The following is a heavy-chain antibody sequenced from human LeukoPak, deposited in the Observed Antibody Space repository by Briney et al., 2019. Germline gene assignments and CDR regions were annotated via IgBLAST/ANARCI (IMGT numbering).Heavy chain of an antibody. V-gene: IGHV3-53*01. CDR1: GIAVTGNY. J-gene: IGHJ4*02. Sequence: GGSLRLSCAASGIAVTGNYMSWVRQPPGKALEWVSFISINTDTFYADSVRGRFTISRDSSKNTLFLQMNSLRDEDSAVYYCAIAQSWDELFDSWGQGTLVTVSS. D-gene: IGHD1-1*01. CDR3: AIAQSWDELFDS. CDR2: ISINTDT.